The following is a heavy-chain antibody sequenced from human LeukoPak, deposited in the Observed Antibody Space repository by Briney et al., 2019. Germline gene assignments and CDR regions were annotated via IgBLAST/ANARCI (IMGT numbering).Heavy chain of an antibody. CDR1: GGSFSGYY. D-gene: IGHD6-13*01. J-gene: IGHJ4*02. V-gene: IGHV4-34*01. CDR2: INHSGST. CDR3: ARGSSSSWIDY. Sequence: PSETLSLTYAVYGGSFSGYYWSWIRQPPGKGLDWIGEINHSGSTNYNPSLKSRVTISVDTSKNQFSLKLSSVTAADTAVYYCARGSSSSWIDYWGQGTLVTVSS.